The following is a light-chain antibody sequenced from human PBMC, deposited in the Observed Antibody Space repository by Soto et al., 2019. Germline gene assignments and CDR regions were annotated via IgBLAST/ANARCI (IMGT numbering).Light chain of an antibody. J-gene: IGKJ1*01. V-gene: IGKV3-11*01. CDR1: QSVSSY. Sequence: EIVLTQSPATLSLSPGERATLSCWASQSVSSYLAWYQQKPGQAPRLLIYDASNRATGIPARFSGSGSGTDFTLTISRLEHEDVAVYYCQQSSNWPSTFGQGTKVEIK. CDR2: DAS. CDR3: QQSSNWPST.